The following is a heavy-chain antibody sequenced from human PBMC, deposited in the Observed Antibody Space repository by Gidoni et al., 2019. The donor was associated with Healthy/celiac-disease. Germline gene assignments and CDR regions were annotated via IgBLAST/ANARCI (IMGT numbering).Heavy chain of an antibody. J-gene: IGHJ6*02. V-gene: IGHV3-11*01. D-gene: IGHD4-17*01. CDR3: ARVDYGGNSDYYGMDV. Sequence: QVQLVESGGGLVKPGGCLRSSCAASGFTFRDSYISWIRQAPGKGLELVSYIGSSGSTISYAASVTGRFTISRDNAKNSLYLQMYSLRAEDTAVYYCARVDYGGNSDYYGMDVWGQGTTVTVSS. CDR2: IGSSGSTI. CDR1: GFTFRDSY.